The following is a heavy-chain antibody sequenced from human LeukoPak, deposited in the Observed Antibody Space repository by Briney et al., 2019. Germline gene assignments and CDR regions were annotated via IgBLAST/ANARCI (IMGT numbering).Heavy chain of an antibody. Sequence: SVKVSCKASGGTFSSYAISWVRQAPGQGLEWMGRIISIFGTANYAQKFQGRVTITTDESTSTAYMELSSLRSEDTAVYYCARVSIAAAFNWFDPWGQGTLVTVSS. V-gene: IGHV1-69*05. J-gene: IGHJ5*02. CDR2: IISIFGTA. CDR1: GGTFSSYA. D-gene: IGHD6-13*01. CDR3: ARVSIAAAFNWFDP.